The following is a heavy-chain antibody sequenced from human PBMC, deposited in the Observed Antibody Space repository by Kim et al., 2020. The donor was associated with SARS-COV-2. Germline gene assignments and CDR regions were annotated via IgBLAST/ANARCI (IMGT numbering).Heavy chain of an antibody. Sequence: SETLSLTCAVSGGSISSSNWWSWVRQPPGKGLEWIGEIYHSGSTNYNPSLKSRVTISVDKSKNQFSLKLSSVTAADTAVYYCARDRGVYDYVWGSYRYNFDYWGQGTLVTVSS. D-gene: IGHD3-16*02. CDR3: ARDRGVYDYVWGSYRYNFDY. CDR1: GGSISSSNW. V-gene: IGHV4-4*02. J-gene: IGHJ4*02. CDR2: IYHSGST.